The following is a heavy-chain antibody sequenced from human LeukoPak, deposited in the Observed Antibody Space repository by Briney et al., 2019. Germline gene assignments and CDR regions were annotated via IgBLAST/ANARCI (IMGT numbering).Heavy chain of an antibody. Sequence: NSGGSLRLSCAASGFTFNTYSMSWVRQAPGKGLEWVSIISRTSESIFYADSVKGRFTISRDNAKNSLYLQMNSLRAEDAAVYYCARRPYYYDSLDYWGQGTLVTVSS. V-gene: IGHV3-21*01. CDR3: ARRPYYYDSLDY. J-gene: IGHJ4*02. D-gene: IGHD3-22*01. CDR2: ISRTSESI. CDR1: GFTFNTYS.